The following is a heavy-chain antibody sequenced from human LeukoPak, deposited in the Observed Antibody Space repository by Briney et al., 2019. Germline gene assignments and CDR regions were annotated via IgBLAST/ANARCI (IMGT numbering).Heavy chain of an antibody. J-gene: IGHJ6*03. CDR1: GFTFDDYA. V-gene: IGHV3-43D*03. Sequence: GGSLRLSCAASGFTFDDYAMHWVRQAPGKGLEWVSLISWGGGGTYYADSVKGRFTISRDNSKNSLYLQMNSLRAEDTALYYCAKDAAGGYYYMDVWGKGTTVTVSS. D-gene: IGHD3-16*01. CDR2: ISWGGGGT. CDR3: AKDAAGGYYYMDV.